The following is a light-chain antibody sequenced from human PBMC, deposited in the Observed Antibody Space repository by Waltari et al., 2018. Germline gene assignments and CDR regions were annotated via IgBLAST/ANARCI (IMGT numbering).Light chain of an antibody. CDR2: DVS. CDR3: SSQSSNNVVL. J-gene: IGLJ2*01. Sequence: QSALTQPASVSGSPGQSVPIFCTGTSNDVGGYNSISWYQEHPGRAPRVIIYDVSDRPSGVSDRFSGSKSGNTASLTISGLQAEDEADYYCSSQSSNNVVLFGGGTKLTVL. CDR1: SNDVGGYNS. V-gene: IGLV2-14*01.